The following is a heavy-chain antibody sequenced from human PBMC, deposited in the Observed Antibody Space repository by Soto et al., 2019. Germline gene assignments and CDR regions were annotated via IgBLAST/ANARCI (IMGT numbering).Heavy chain of an antibody. J-gene: IGHJ4*02. CDR1: GYTFTYYH. D-gene: IGHD6-19*01. Sequence: ASVKVSCKASGYTFTYYHVHWVRQAPGQGLEWMGIINPNGGSTYYADSVKGRFTISRDNSKNTLYLQMNSLRAEGTAVYYCAKAHVAVARYYFDYWGQGTLVTVSS. CDR3: AKAHVAVARYYFDY. CDR2: INPNGGST. V-gene: IGHV1-46*04.